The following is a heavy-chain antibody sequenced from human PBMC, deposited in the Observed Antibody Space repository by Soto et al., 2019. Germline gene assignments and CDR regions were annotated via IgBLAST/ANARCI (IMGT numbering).Heavy chain of an antibody. CDR3: AKSGGIIVIPDY. D-gene: IGHD3-16*02. V-gene: IGHV4-39*01. Sequence: SETLSLTCFVSGGSISSRGDYWVWIRQSPWKGLEWSGNIYYNGNAYYNPSFKSRCTISVDTSKNQFSLTLRSVTAADTAVYYCAKSGGIIVIPDYWGQGXRVTVSS. J-gene: IGHJ4*02. CDR1: GGSISSRGDY. CDR2: IYYNGNA.